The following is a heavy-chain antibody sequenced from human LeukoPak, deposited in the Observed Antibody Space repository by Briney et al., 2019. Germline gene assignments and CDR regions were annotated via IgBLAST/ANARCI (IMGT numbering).Heavy chain of an antibody. CDR1: GFTFSSYS. V-gene: IGHV3-23*01. Sequence: GGSLRLSCAASGFTFSSYSMNWVRQAPGKGLGWVSAISGSGGSTYYADSVKGRFTISRDNSKNTLYLQMNSLRAEDTAVYYCAKVAGRIVVVEEYDAFDIWGQGTMVTVSS. D-gene: IGHD3-22*01. CDR2: ISGSGGST. J-gene: IGHJ3*02. CDR3: AKVAGRIVVVEEYDAFDI.